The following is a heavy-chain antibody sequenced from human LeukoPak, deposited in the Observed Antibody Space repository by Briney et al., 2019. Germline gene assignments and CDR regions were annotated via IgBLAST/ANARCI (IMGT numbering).Heavy chain of an antibody. Sequence: PGGSLRLSCAGSGFTFTTFWMSWVRQAPGKGLEWVANIKQDGGERYYVDSVRGRFTISRDNAKNSVFLQMNTLRAEDTAVYYCARGGYGEYVQAFDIWGQGTMVTVSS. J-gene: IGHJ3*02. CDR3: ARGGYGEYVQAFDI. CDR2: IKQDGGER. D-gene: IGHD4-17*01. V-gene: IGHV3-7*02. CDR1: GFTFTTFW.